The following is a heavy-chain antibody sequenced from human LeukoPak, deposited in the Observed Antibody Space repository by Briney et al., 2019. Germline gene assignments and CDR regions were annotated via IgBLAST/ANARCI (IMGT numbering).Heavy chain of an antibody. Sequence: SETLSLTCTVSGGSITSGDYYWSWIRQPPGKGLECIGYIYYSGSTYYNPSLKSRLTISVDTSKNQFSLKLSSVTAADTAVYYCARYRGTDCYRTSYYYYGMDVWGQGTTVTASS. CDR3: ARYRGTDCYRTSYYYYGMDV. D-gene: IGHD2-21*02. CDR2: IYYSGST. CDR1: GGSITSGDYY. J-gene: IGHJ6*02. V-gene: IGHV4-30-4*01.